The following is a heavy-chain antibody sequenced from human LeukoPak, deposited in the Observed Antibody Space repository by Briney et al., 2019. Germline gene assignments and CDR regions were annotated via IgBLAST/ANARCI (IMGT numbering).Heavy chain of an antibody. D-gene: IGHD3-22*01. CDR3: ARDRRLDYDSSGYYYAAFDI. J-gene: IGHJ3*02. CDR1: GFTFSSYS. V-gene: IGHV3-48*02. Sequence: GGSLRLSCAASGFTFSSYSMNWVRQAPGKGLEWVSYISSSSSTIYYADSVKGRFTISRDNAKNPLYLQMNSLRDEDTAVYYCARDRRLDYDSSGYYYAAFDIWGQGTMVTVSS. CDR2: ISSSSSTI.